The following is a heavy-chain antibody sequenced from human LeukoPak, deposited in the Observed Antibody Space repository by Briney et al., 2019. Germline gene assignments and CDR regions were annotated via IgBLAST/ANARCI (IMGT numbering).Heavy chain of an antibody. Sequence: PSETLSLTCTVSGGSICSYYWSWIRQPPGKGLEWIGYIYYSGSTNYNPSLKSRVTISVDTSKNQFSLKLSSVTAADTAVYYCARGGSSSWYPNYWGQGTLVTVSS. CDR2: IYYSGST. D-gene: IGHD6-13*01. CDR3: ARGGSSSWYPNY. CDR1: GGSICSYY. V-gene: IGHV4-59*01. J-gene: IGHJ4*02.